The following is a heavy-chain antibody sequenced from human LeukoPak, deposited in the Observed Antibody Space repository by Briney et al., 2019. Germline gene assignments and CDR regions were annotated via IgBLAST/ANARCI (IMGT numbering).Heavy chain of an antibody. CDR3: ARVSIWYYYDSSGGSFDY. J-gene: IGHJ4*02. D-gene: IGHD3-22*01. CDR2: IFASGST. V-gene: IGHV4-30-4*01. CDR1: GDSISSGDYY. Sequence: SETLSLTCTVSGDSISSGDYYWNWIRQYPGKGLEWIGFIFASGSTYYNPSLKSRVTISLDTSKNQFSLKLNSVTAADTAVYYCARVSIWYYYDSSGGSFDYWGQGTLVTVSS.